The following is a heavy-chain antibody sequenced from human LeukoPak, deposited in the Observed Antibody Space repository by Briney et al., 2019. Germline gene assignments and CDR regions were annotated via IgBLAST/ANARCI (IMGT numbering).Heavy chain of an antibody. CDR2: ISSSSSYI. J-gene: IGHJ4*02. CDR3: ARDEPAYGGYPPFDY. V-gene: IGHV3-21*01. D-gene: IGHD5-12*01. CDR1: GFTFSSYS. Sequence: PGGSLRLSCAASGFTFSSYSMNWVRQAPGKGLEWVSSISSSSSYIYYADSVKGRFTISRDNAKNSLYLQMNSLRAEDTAVYYCARDEPAYGGYPPFDYWGQGTLVTVSS.